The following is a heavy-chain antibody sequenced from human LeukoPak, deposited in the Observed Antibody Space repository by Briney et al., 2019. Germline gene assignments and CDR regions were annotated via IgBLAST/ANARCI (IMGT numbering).Heavy chain of an antibody. J-gene: IGHJ5*02. CDR2: IHYSGSA. CDR1: GGSISGHF. CDR3: ARDSLWFDP. V-gene: IGHV4-59*11. Sequence: PSETLSLTCTVSGGSISGHFSSWIRQPPGKGLEWIGYIHYSGSANYNPSLKSRLTISVDTSKRQFSLKLSSVTAADTAVYYCARDSLWFDPWGQGTLVTVSS.